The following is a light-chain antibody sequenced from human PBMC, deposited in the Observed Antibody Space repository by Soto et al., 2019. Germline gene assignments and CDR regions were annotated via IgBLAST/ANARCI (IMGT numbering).Light chain of an antibody. Sequence: QSVLTQPASVSGSPGQSISISCTGTSGDVDAFDYVSWYQQHPGKAPKLMIFEVSDRPSGVSDCFSGSKSGSTASLTISGLQAEDEADYLCSSFTRSSPKGFGKGTKVTVL. CDR1: SGDVDAFDY. J-gene: IGLJ1*01. CDR2: EVS. V-gene: IGLV2-14*01. CDR3: SSFTRSSPKG.